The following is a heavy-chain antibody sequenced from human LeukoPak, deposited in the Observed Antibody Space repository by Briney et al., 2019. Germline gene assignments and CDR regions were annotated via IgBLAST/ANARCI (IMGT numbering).Heavy chain of an antibody. CDR2: IYYSGST. V-gene: IGHV4-59*01. CDR1: GGSISSYY. D-gene: IGHD1-14*01. J-gene: IGHJ5*02. CDR3: TRHPEGFPKFDP. Sequence: SETLSLTCTVSGGSISSYYWSWIRQPPGKGLEWIGYIYYSGSTNYNPSLKSRVTISVDMSKNQFSLKVNSVTAADTAVCYCTRHPEGFPKFDPWGQGTLVTVSS.